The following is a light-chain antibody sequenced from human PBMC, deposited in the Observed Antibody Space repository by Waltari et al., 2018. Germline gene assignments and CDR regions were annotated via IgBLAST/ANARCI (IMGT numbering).Light chain of an antibody. CDR3: QQHNDWPRT. CDR1: QSVSIN. Sequence: EVVMTQPPATLSVSPGERATLSCRASQSVSINLSWYQQKPGQAPRLLMYSASIRAAGIPARFSGSGSGTEFTLTISSLQSEDIAVYYCQQHNDWPRTFGQGTKVEI. CDR2: SAS. V-gene: IGKV3-15*01. J-gene: IGKJ1*01.